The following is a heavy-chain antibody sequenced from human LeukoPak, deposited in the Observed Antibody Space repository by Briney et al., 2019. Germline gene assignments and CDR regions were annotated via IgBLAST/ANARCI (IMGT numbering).Heavy chain of an antibody. J-gene: IGHJ6*02. CDR1: GFTYDRYG. D-gene: IGHD3-10*01. CDR3: ARDPPMVRGVIITIYYGMDV. Sequence: GGSLRLSCAASGFTYDRYGMAWVRQTPGRGLEWVSTISADGRNTHYADSVKGRFTISRDNAKNSLYLQMNSLRAEDTAVYYCARDPPMVRGVIITIYYGMDVWGQGTTVTVSS. V-gene: IGHV3-21*04. CDR2: ISADGRNT.